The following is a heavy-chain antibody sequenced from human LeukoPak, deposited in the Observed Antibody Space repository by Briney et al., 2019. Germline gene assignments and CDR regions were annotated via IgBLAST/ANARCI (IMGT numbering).Heavy chain of an antibody. CDR3: ARHESSSGWGYHFDY. Sequence: SETLSLTCTVSGGSISSSSYYWGWIRQPPGKGLEWIGSIYYSGSTYYNPSLKSRVTISVDTSKNQFSLKLSSVTAADTAVYYCARHESSSGWGYHFDYWGQGTLVTVSS. J-gene: IGHJ4*02. D-gene: IGHD6-19*01. CDR2: IYYSGST. V-gene: IGHV4-39*01. CDR1: GGSISSSSYY.